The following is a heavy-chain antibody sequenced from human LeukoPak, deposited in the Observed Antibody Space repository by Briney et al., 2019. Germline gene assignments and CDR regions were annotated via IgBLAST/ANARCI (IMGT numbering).Heavy chain of an antibody. Sequence: SETLSLTCAVYGGSFSGYYWSWIRQPPGKGLEWIGEINHSGSTNYNPSLKSRVTISVDTSKNQFSLKLSSVTAADTAVYYCARRTSSGSYYYFDYWGQGTLVTVSS. V-gene: IGHV4-34*01. J-gene: IGHJ4*02. CDR2: INHSGST. D-gene: IGHD1-26*01. CDR3: ARRTSSGSYYYFDY. CDR1: GGSFSGYY.